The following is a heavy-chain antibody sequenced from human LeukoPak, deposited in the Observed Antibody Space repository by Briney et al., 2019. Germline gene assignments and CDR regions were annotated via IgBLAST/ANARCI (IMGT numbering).Heavy chain of an antibody. CDR1: GYSFTSYW. CDR2: IDPSDSYT. V-gene: IGHV5-10-1*01. Sequence: GEFLKISCKGSGYSFTSYWINWVRQMPGKGLEWMGRIDPSDSYTNYSPSFQGHVTVSADKSISTAYLQWSSLKALDTAMYYCARRPRNYGSGSFDYWGQGTLVTVSS. CDR3: ARRPRNYGSGSFDY. J-gene: IGHJ4*02. D-gene: IGHD3-10*01.